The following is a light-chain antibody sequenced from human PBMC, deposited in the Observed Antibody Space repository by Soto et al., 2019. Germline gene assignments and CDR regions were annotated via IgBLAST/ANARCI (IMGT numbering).Light chain of an antibody. CDR2: AAS. J-gene: IGKJ1*01. V-gene: IGKV1-5*01. Sequence: DIQMTPSPSTLSASVVDRATITCRASQSISSWLAWYQQKPGKAPKLLIQAASNLQSGVPSRFSGSGSGTEFILSINSLQPEDIATYYCLQVSSFPRTFGQGTKVDIK. CDR3: LQVSSFPRT. CDR1: QSISSW.